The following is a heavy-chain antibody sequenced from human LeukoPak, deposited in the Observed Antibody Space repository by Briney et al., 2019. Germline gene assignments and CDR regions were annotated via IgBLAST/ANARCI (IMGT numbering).Heavy chain of an antibody. CDR3: ARDRGARLERFYAFDF. CDR2: INPNNGFT. J-gene: IGHJ3*01. Sequence: ASVKVSCKAAGYAFTGSYIHWVRQAPGQGLEWMGWINPNNGFTAYAQNFQGRVTMTRDTSISTAYMNLSRLTSDDTAVYFCARDRGARLERFYAFDFWGQGTTVTVSS. D-gene: IGHD1-1*01. V-gene: IGHV1-2*02. CDR1: GYAFTGSY.